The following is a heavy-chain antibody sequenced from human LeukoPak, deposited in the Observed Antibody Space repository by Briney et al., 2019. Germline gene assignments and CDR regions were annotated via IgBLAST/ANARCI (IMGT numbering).Heavy chain of an antibody. Sequence: GESLKISCAASGFSFSTYEMNWVRQAPGKGLEWVSYISSSGRTIYYADSVKGRFTISRDNAKNSLYLQINSLRAEDTAVYYCARNTPEDAFDVWGQGTMVTVSS. CDR1: GFSFSTYE. CDR2: ISSSGRTI. CDR3: ARNTPEDAFDV. J-gene: IGHJ3*01. V-gene: IGHV3-48*03.